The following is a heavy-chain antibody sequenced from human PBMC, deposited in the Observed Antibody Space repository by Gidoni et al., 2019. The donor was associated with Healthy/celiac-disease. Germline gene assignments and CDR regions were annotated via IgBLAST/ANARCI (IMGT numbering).Heavy chain of an antibody. CDR2: ISWNSGSI. J-gene: IGHJ4*02. CDR3: AKGSYSSSNYFDY. V-gene: IGHV3-9*01. CDR1: GFPFDDYA. D-gene: IGHD6-6*01. Sequence: VQLVESGGGLVPPGRSLRLPCSASGFPFDDYAMHWVRQAPGKGLEWGSGISWNSGSIGYADSVKGRFTISRDNAKNSLYLQMNSLRAEDTALYYCAKGSYSSSNYFDYWGQGTLVTVSS.